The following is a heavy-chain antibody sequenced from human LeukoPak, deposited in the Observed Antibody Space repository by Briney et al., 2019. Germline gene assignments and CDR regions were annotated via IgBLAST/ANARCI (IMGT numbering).Heavy chain of an antibody. CDR2: ISGSGGST. Sequence: PGGTLRLSCAASGFTFSSYGMSWVRQAPGKGLEWVSAISGSGGSTYYADSVKGRFTISRDNSKNTLYLQMNSLRAEDTAVYYCAKVELLWFGELSEGIDHWGQGTLVTVSS. J-gene: IGHJ4*02. D-gene: IGHD3-10*01. CDR3: AKVELLWFGELSEGIDH. CDR1: GFTFSSYG. V-gene: IGHV3-23*01.